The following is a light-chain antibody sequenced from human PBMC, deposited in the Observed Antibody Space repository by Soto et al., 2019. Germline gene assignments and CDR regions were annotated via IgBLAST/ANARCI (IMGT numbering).Light chain of an antibody. V-gene: IGKV1-27*01. CDR2: AAS. Sequence: DIQMTQSPSSLSASVGDRVTITCRASQGISNYLAWYQQKPGKVPKLLIYAASTLQSGVPSRFSGSGSGTDFTLTISSLQPEDVATYYCQKYNSAPPGYTFGQGTKLENK. J-gene: IGKJ2*01. CDR1: QGISNY. CDR3: QKYNSAPPGYT.